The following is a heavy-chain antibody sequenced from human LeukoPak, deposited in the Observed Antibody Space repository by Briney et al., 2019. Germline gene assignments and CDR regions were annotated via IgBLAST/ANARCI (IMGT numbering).Heavy chain of an antibody. CDR1: GFTFSSYW. V-gene: IGHV3-74*01. CDR2: IKSDGSSR. J-gene: IGHJ3*01. CDR3: AKSGAVAGTFAFDV. Sequence: GGSLSLSCAASGFTFSSYWMHWVRQAPGKGLVWVSRIKSDGSSRSYADSVKGRFTIFRDDAKNTLYLQMNSLRVEDTAVYYCAKSGAVAGTFAFDVWGRGTMVPVSS. D-gene: IGHD6-19*01.